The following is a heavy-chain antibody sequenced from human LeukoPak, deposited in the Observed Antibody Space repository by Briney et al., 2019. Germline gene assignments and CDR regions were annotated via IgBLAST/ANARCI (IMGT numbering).Heavy chain of an antibody. J-gene: IGHJ3*02. D-gene: IGHD2-15*01. CDR1: GGSISSGDYY. V-gene: IGHV4-30-4*01. CDR2: IYYSGST. Sequence: PSETLSLTCTVSGGSISSGDYYWSWIRQPPGKGLEWIGYIYYSGSTYYNPSLESRVTISVDTSKNQFSLKLSSVTAADTAVYYCAGVRRSEDSGGSSHDAFDIWGQGTMVTVSS. CDR3: AGVRRSEDSGGSSHDAFDI.